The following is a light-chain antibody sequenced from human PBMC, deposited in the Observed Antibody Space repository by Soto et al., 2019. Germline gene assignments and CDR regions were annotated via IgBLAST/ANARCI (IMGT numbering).Light chain of an antibody. Sequence: QSALTQPASVSGSPGQSITISCTGTSSDVGGYNFVSWYQQHPDKAPKLMIYDVTNRPSGVSNRFSGSKSGNTASLTISGLQAEDEADYYCSSYISISTDVFGTGTKLTVL. J-gene: IGLJ1*01. CDR2: DVT. CDR1: SSDVGGYNF. V-gene: IGLV2-14*01. CDR3: SSYISISTDV.